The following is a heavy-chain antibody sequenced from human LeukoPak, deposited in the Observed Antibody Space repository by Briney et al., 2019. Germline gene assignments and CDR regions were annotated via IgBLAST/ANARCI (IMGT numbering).Heavy chain of an antibody. CDR2: ISGSGAST. Sequence: GGSLRLSCAASGFTFSSYAMSWVRQAPGKGLEWVSGISGSGASTYYADSVKGRFTISRDNSKNTLYLQMNSLRAEDTAVYCCAKAKEYSSSSGYFDYWGQGTLVIVSS. J-gene: IGHJ4*02. V-gene: IGHV3-23*01. CDR1: GFTFSSYA. D-gene: IGHD6-6*01. CDR3: AKAKEYSSSSGYFDY.